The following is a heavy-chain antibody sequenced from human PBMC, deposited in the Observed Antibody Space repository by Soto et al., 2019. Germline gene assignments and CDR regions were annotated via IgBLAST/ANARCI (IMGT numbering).Heavy chain of an antibody. CDR2: ISCYNGSP. CDR1: GYTFTNHG. Sequence: QVQVVQSAAEVKKPGTSVKVSCKTSGYTFTNHGISWVRQAPVQGLEWMGWISCYNGSPRYAQKSQGRLTQTIDTSTTTAYMELKYLRSDDTAVYYCERVGGQFPLYFDHWGQGTLVAVSS. CDR3: ERVGGQFPLYFDH. D-gene: IGHD2-21*01. J-gene: IGHJ4*02. V-gene: IGHV1-18*04.